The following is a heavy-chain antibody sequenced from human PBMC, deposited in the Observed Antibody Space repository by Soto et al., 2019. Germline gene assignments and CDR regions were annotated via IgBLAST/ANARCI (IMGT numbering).Heavy chain of an antibody. CDR1: GFTFSSYG. Sequence: QVQLVESGGGVVQPGRSLRLSCAASGFTFSSYGMHWVRQAPGKGLEWVAVIWYDGSNKYYADSVKGRFTISRDNSKNTLDLQMNSLRAEDTAVYYCARDGQLNHLGELSTNWFDPWGQGTLVTFSS. J-gene: IGHJ5*02. CDR3: ARDGQLNHLGELSTNWFDP. V-gene: IGHV3-33*01. CDR2: IWYDGSNK. D-gene: IGHD3-16*02.